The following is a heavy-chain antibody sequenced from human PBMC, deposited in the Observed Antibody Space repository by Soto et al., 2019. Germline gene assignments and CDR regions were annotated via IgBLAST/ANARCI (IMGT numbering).Heavy chain of an antibody. J-gene: IGHJ6*02. D-gene: IGHD3-22*01. Sequence: SLRLSCAASGFTFSSYWMSWVRQAPGKGLEWVANIKQDGSVKYYVDSVKGRFTISRDNAKNSLYLQMNSLRAEDTAVYYCARFYYDSSGYLPSPYYYYYGMDVWGQGTTVTVSS. CDR1: GFTFSSYW. CDR3: ARFYYDSSGYLPSPYYYYYGMDV. CDR2: IKQDGSVK. V-gene: IGHV3-7*04.